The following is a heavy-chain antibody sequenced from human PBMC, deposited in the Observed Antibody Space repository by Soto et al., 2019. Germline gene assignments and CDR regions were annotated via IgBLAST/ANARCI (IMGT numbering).Heavy chain of an antibody. CDR3: AKDDYAARGYGMDV. J-gene: IGHJ6*02. V-gene: IGHV3-9*01. CDR2: ISWNSGSI. D-gene: IGHD4-17*01. Sequence: PGGSLRLSCAASGFTFDDYAMHWVRQAPGKGLEWVSGISWNSGSIGYADSVKGRFTISRDNAKNSLYLQMNSLRAEDTALYYCAKDDYAARGYGMDVWGQGTTVTVS. CDR1: GFTFDDYA.